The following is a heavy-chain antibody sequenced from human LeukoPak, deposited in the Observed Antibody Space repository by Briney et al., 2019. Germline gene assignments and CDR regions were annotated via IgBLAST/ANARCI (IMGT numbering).Heavy chain of an antibody. CDR3: ARHGMVGATGPVY. Sequence: HGESLKISCKGSGYSFTSYWIGWVRQMPWKGLEWMGIIYPGDSDTRYSPSFQGQVTISADKSISTAYLQWSSLKASDTAMYYCARHGMVGATGPVYWGQGTLVTVSS. CDR1: GYSFTSYW. V-gene: IGHV5-51*01. D-gene: IGHD1-26*01. J-gene: IGHJ4*02. CDR2: IYPGDSDT.